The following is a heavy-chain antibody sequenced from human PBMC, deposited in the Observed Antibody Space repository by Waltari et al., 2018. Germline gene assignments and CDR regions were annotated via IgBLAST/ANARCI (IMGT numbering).Heavy chain of an antibody. V-gene: IGHV3-7*01. CDR1: GFTFSSYW. Sequence: EVQLVESGGGLVQPGGSLRLSCVASGFTFSSYWMSWVRQAPGKGLEWVANIKQDGSEKYYVDSVKGRFTISRDNAKNSLYLQMNSLRAEDTAVYYCARQDVRGVITFDYWGQGTLVTVSS. D-gene: IGHD3-10*02. J-gene: IGHJ4*02. CDR2: IKQDGSEK. CDR3: ARQDVRGVITFDY.